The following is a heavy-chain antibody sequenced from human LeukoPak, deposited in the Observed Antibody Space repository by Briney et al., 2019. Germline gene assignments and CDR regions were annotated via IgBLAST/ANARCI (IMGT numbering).Heavy chain of an antibody. D-gene: IGHD2-2*01. V-gene: IGHV4-31*03. CDR2: IYSSGST. J-gene: IGHJ5*02. CDR1: GGSISSGGYY. Sequence: KTSETLSLNCTVSGGSISSGGYYWSWIRQHPGKGLEWIGYIYSSGSTYYNPSLKSRVTISVDTSKNQFSLKLSSVTAADTAVYYCARAPALAAADNWFDPWGQGTLVTVSS. CDR3: ARAPALAAADNWFDP.